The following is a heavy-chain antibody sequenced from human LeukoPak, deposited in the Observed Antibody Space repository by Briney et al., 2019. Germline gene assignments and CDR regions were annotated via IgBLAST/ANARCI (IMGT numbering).Heavy chain of an antibody. D-gene: IGHD5-24*01. CDR2: IYPGDSDT. CDR3: ARPRRWLLSGNYYFDY. J-gene: IGHJ4*02. CDR1: GYSFTSYW. Sequence: GESLKISCKGSGYSFTSYWIGWVRQMPGKGLEWMGIIYPGDSDTRYSPSFQGQVTISADKSISTAYLQWSSLKASDTAMYYCARPRRWLLSGNYYFDYWGQGTLVTVSS. V-gene: IGHV5-51*01.